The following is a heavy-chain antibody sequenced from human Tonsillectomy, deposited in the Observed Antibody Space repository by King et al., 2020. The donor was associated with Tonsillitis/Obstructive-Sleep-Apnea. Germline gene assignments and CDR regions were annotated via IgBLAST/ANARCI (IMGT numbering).Heavy chain of an antibody. CDR3: ANGAGRSPPRDY. CDR2: ISWDGVST. CDR1: GFTFDDYT. J-gene: IGHJ4*02. V-gene: IGHV3-43*01. Sequence: QLVQSGGVVVQPGGSLRLSCAASGFTFDDYTMHWVRQAPGKGLEWVSLISWDGVSTYYADSVKGRFTISRDNSKNSLYLQMNSLRTEDTALYYCANGAGRSPPRDYWGQGTLVTVSS. D-gene: IGHD4-17*01.